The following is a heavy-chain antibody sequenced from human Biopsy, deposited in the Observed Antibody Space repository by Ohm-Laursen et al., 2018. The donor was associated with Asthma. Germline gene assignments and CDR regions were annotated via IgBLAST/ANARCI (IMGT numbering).Heavy chain of an antibody. CDR3: ARKAGSCISRTCYSLDF. Sequence: SSVSVSRKSLGGTFNIYVIGWVRQAPGEGLEWMGWINSVFGTTTYPQKIQDRVTITADDSTSTVYMELSSLRSEDTAVYYCARKAGSCISRTCYSLDFWGQGTLVTVSS. D-gene: IGHD2-2*01. CDR2: INSVFGTT. CDR1: GGTFNIYV. V-gene: IGHV1-69*01. J-gene: IGHJ4*02.